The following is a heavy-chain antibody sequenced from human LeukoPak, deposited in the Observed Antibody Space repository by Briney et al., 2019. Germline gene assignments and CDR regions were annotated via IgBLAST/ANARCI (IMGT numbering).Heavy chain of an antibody. V-gene: IGHV3-53*01. CDR3: ARSLFTYYYDSSGFDAFDI. CDR2: IYSGGST. J-gene: IGHJ3*02. Sequence: PGGFLRLSCAASGFTVSSNYMNWVRQAPGKGLEWVSVIYSGGSTYYADSVKGRFTISRDNSKNTLYLQMNSLRAEDTAVYYCARSLFTYYYDSSGFDAFDIWGQGTMVTVSS. CDR1: GFTVSSNY. D-gene: IGHD3-22*01.